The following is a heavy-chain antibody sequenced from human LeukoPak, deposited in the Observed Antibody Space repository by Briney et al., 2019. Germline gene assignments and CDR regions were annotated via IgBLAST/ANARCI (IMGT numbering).Heavy chain of an antibody. D-gene: IGHD5-24*01. J-gene: IGHJ4*02. V-gene: IGHV4-34*01. CDR3: ARGWLQSGFDY. CDR1: GGSFSGYY. CDR2: INHSGST. Sequence: PSETLSLTCAVYGGSFSGYYWSWIRQPPGKGLEWIGEINHSGSTNYNPSLKSRVTISVDTSKNQFSLKLSSVTAADTAVYYCARGWLQSGFDYWAQGTLVTVSS.